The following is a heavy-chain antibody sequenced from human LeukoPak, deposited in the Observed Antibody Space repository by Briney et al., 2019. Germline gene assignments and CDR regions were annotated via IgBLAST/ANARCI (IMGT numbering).Heavy chain of an antibody. V-gene: IGHV3-7*01. CDR2: INEDGREK. CDR1: GFTFSTYW. Sequence: GGSLRLSCAASGFTFSTYWMNWVRQPPGKGLEWVANINEDGREKYYVDSVKGRFTISRDNAKNSLYLQMSSLRAEGTAVYYCARAGSLWFGESKFEYWGQGTLLTVSS. D-gene: IGHD3-10*01. J-gene: IGHJ4*02. CDR3: ARAGSLWFGESKFEY.